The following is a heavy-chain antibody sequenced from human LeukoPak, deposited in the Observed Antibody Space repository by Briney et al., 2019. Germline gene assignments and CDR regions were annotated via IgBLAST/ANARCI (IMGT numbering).Heavy chain of an antibody. CDR2: IYSGGST. V-gene: IGHV3-53*04. CDR1: GFTFSSYA. J-gene: IGHJ4*02. CDR3: ARDGRGDSGSYTLY. Sequence: PGGSLRLSCAASGFTFSSYAMSWVRQAPGKGLEWVSVIYSGGSTYYADSVKGRFTISRHNSKNTLYLQMNSLRAEDTAVYYCARDGRGDSGSYTLYWGQGTLVTVSS. D-gene: IGHD1-26*01.